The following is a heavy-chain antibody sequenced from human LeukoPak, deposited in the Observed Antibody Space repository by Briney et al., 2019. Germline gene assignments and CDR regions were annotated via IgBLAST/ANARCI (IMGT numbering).Heavy chain of an antibody. CDR2: IYTCGNN. J-gene: IGHJ6*03. Sequence: SETLSLTCTVSGRSISIYYWSWIRQPPGKGLEWIGYIYTCGNNNYNRSLKSRVTISVDTSKSQFSLKLSSVTAADTAVYYCARLNVVQQLVEGGYYYYMDVWGKGTAVTVSS. V-gene: IGHV4-4*09. CDR3: ARLNVVQQLVEGGYYYYMDV. CDR1: GRSISIYY. D-gene: IGHD6-13*01.